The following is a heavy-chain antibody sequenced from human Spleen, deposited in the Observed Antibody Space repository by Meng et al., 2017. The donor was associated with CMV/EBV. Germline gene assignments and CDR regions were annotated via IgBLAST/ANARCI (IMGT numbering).Heavy chain of an antibody. D-gene: IGHD6-6*01. Sequence: ASVKVSCKASGYTFTGYYMHWVRQAPGQGLEWMGWISAYNGNTNYAQKLQGRVTMTTDTSTSTAYMELRSLRSDDTAVYYCARVIPRNIAARWYFDYWGQGTLVTVSS. CDR1: GYTFTGYY. CDR3: ARVIPRNIAARWYFDY. J-gene: IGHJ4*02. V-gene: IGHV1-18*04. CDR2: ISAYNGNT.